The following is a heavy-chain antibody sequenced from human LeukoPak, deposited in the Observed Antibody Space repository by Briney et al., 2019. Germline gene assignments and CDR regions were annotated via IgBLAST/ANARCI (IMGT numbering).Heavy chain of an antibody. Sequence: LSLTCTVSGGSISSSSYYWGWIRQSPGKGLEWVSYISSSGSTIYYADSVKGRFTISRDNAQSSLYLQMNSLRAEDTAVYYCAGQAVARPFDLWGQGTMVAVSS. CDR2: ISSSGSTI. V-gene: IGHV3-11*04. CDR3: AGQAVARPFDL. J-gene: IGHJ3*01. CDR1: GGSISSSSYY.